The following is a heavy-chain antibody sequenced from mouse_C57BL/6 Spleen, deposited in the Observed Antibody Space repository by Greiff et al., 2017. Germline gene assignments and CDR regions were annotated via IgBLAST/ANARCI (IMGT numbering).Heavy chain of an antibody. CDR1: GYTFTSYW. Sequence: QVQLQQPGAELVKPGASVKMSCKASGYTFTSYWITWVKQRPGQGLEWIGDIYPGSGSTNYNEKFKSKATLTVDTSSSTAYMQLSSLTSEDSAVYYCARSYDYVSYWYFDVWAQGPRSPSPQ. CDR3: ARSYDYVSYWYFDV. J-gene: IGHJ1*03. CDR2: IYPGSGST. D-gene: IGHD2-4*01. V-gene: IGHV1-55*01.